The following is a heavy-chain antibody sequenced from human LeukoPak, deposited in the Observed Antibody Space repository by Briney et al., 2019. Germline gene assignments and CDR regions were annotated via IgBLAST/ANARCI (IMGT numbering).Heavy chain of an antibody. D-gene: IGHD2-2*01. CDR2: IKQDGSEK. V-gene: IGHV3-7*01. J-gene: IGHJ4*02. CDR3: AREFCSSNSCYLEY. Sequence: GGSLRLSCAASGFTFSSYWMSWVRQAPGKGLEWVANIKQDGSEKYYVDSVKGRFTISRDNAKNSLYLQMNSLRAEDTAVYYCAREFCSSNSCYLEYWGQGTLVTVSS. CDR1: GFTFSSYW.